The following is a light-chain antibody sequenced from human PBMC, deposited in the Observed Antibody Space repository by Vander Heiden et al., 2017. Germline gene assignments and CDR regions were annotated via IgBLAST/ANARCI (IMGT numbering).Light chain of an antibody. CDR2: NTN. J-gene: IGLJ2*01. V-gene: IGLV8-61*01. CDR1: SGSVSTYQHY. CDR3: VLYMGSGISV. Sequence: QTVVTQEPSFSVSPGGTVTLTCGLSSGSVSTYQHYPSWYQQTPGQTPRMLLYNTNSRSSGVPDRFSGSIVGNKAVLTITGAQAEDESDYYCVLYMGSGISVFGGGTKLTVL.